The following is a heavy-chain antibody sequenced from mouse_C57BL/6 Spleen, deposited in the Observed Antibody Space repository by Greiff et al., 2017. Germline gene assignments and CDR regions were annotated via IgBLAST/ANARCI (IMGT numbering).Heavy chain of an antibody. CDR3: ARGEVTTVDND. Sequence: VQLQQPGAELVKPGASVKLSCKASGYTFTSYWMHWVKQRPGRGLECIGRIDPNSGGTNYNEKFKSKATLTVYKPSSTAYMQLSSLTSEDAAGYYCARGEVTTVDNDWGQGTTLTVSS. V-gene: IGHV1-72*01. D-gene: IGHD1-1*01. CDR2: IDPNSGGT. CDR1: GYTFTSYW. J-gene: IGHJ2*01.